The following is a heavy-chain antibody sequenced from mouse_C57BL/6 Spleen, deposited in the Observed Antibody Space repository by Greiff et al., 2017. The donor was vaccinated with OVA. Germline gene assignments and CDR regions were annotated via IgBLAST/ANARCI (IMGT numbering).Heavy chain of an antibody. CDR3: ARGGVYYDYAFAY. Sequence: QVQLQQPGAELVKPGASVKLSCKASGYTFTSYWMHWVKQRPGRGLEWIGRIDPNSGGTKYNEKFKSKATLTVDKPSSPAYMQLSSLTSEDSAVYYCARGGVYYDYAFAYWGQGTLVTVSA. CDR2: IDPNSGGT. CDR1: GYTFTSYW. J-gene: IGHJ3*01. D-gene: IGHD2-4*01. V-gene: IGHV1-72*01.